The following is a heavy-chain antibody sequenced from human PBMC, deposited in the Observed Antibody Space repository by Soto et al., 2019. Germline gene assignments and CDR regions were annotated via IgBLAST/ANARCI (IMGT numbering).Heavy chain of an antibody. CDR2: ISGSDGKT. Sequence: PGGSLRLSCAAAGSSFSSNAMHWVRQAPGKGLEWVSTISGSDGKTFYADSVKGRFSISRDTSQSTLYLQMNSLGADDTAMYYCARWSYLDYWGQGTRVTVSS. CDR1: GSSFSSNA. CDR3: ARWSYLDY. V-gene: IGHV3-23*01. D-gene: IGHD3-3*01. J-gene: IGHJ4*02.